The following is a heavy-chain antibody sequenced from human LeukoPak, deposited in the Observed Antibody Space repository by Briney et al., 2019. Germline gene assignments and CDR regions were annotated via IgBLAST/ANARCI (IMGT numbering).Heavy chain of an antibody. CDR2: INPSGGST. Sequence: ASVKVSCKASGYTFTGYYMHWVRQAPGQGLEWMGIINPSGGSTSYAQKFQGRVTMTRDTSTSTVYMELSSLRSEDTAVYYCARERGGRECYNSPLLWYFDLWGRGTLVTVSS. J-gene: IGHJ2*01. V-gene: IGHV1-46*01. CDR1: GYTFTGYY. D-gene: IGHD5-24*01. CDR3: ARERGGRECYNSPLLWYFDL.